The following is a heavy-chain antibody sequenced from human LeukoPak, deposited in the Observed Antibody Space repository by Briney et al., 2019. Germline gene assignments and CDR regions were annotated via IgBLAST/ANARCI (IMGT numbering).Heavy chain of an antibody. Sequence: GGSLRLSCAASGFSVSNNYLSWVRQPPGKGLEWVSVIHSGGRTKYADSVRDRFTISRDTAKNTVYLQMNRLRVDDTAAYYRARPGSASGYWVHWGQGTLVTVSS. V-gene: IGHV3-66*01. J-gene: IGHJ4*02. CDR2: IHSGGRT. D-gene: IGHD3-3*01. CDR1: GFSVSNNY. CDR3: ARPGSASGYWVH.